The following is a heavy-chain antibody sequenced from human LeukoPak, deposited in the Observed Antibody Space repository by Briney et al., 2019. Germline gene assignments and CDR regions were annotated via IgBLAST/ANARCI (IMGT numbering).Heavy chain of an antibody. V-gene: IGHV3-23*01. CDR1: GFTFSSYA. J-gene: IGHJ6*03. D-gene: IGHD3-9*01. CDR2: ISGSGGST. CDR3: AKRTQKPERYFDWPRSGGYMDV. Sequence: GGSLRLSCAASGFTFSSYAMSWVRQAPGKGLEWVSVISGSGGSTYYADSVKGRFTISRDNSKNTLYLQMNSLRAEDTAVYYCAKRTQKPERYFDWPRSGGYMDVWGKGTTVTVSS.